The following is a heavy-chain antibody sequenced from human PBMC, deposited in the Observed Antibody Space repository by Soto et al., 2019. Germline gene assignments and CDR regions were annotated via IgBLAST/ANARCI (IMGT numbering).Heavy chain of an antibody. CDR2: INHSGST. V-gene: IGHV4-34*01. CDR3: ARVRVAAAWTTADYYYYYGMDV. J-gene: IGHJ6*02. CDR1: GGSFSGYY. D-gene: IGHD6-13*01. Sequence: SETLSLTCAVYGGSFSGYYWSWIRQPPGKGREWIGEINHSGSTNYNPPLKSRVTISVDTSKNQFSLKLSSVTAADTAVYYCARVRVAAAWTTADYYYYYGMDVWGQGTTVTVS.